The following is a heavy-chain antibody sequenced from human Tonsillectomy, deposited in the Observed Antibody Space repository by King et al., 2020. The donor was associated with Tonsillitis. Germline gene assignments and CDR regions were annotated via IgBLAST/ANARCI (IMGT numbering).Heavy chain of an antibody. CDR3: AREEHDFWSRLTLYYMDV. J-gene: IGHJ6*03. D-gene: IGHD3-3*01. CDR1: EFTFSSYS. V-gene: IGHV3-21*01. Sequence: VQLVESGGGLVKPGGSLRLSCAASEFTFSSYSMNWVRQAPGKGLEWVSSISSSSSYIYYADSVKGRFTISRDNAKNSLYLQMSSLRAEDTAVYYCAREEHDFWSRLTLYYMDVWGKGTTVTVSS. CDR2: ISSSSSYI.